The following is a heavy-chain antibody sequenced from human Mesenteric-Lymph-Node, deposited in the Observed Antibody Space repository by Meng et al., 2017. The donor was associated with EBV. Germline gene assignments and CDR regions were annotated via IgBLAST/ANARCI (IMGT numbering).Heavy chain of an antibody. CDR3: ASQGYYDSGAWGDYFDY. Sequence: QQQESGPGLLQPSETLALTGTVVGGSIRDGSDYWRWIRKPPGKGLEWIASVHSTGSTNYNPSLLSRVTISLDTSKSQFSLTLTYVTAAETAVYYCASQGYYDSGAWGDYFDYWGQGSLVTSPQ. CDR2: VHSTGST. V-gene: IGHV4-61*01. D-gene: IGHD3-22*01. J-gene: IGHJ4*02. CDR1: GGSIRDGSDY.